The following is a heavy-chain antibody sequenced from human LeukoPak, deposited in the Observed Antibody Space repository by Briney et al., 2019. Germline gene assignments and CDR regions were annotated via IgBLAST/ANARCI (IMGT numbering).Heavy chain of an antibody. D-gene: IGHD2-15*01. V-gene: IGHV3-21*04. CDR2: ISSSYI. CDR1: GFTFSSYS. CDR3: AKNGDRGAYCSGGSCYPYYYYYIDV. J-gene: IGHJ6*03. Sequence: GGSLRLSCAASGFTFSSYSMNWVRQAPGKGLEWVSSISSSYIYYADSVKGRFTISRDNSKNTLYLQMNSLRAEDTAIYYCAKNGDRGAYCSGGSCYPYYYYYIDVWGKGTTVTISS.